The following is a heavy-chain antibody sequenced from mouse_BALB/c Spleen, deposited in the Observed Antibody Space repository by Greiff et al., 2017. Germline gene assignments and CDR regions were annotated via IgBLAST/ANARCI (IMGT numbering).Heavy chain of an antibody. Sequence: EVKLMESGGGLVQPGGSRKLSCAASGFTFSSFGMHWVRQAPEKGLEWVAYISSGSSTIYYADTVKGRFTISRGNPKNTLFLQMTSLRSEDTAMYYCASRCNYDYAMDYWGQGTSVTVSS. D-gene: IGHD2-1*01. V-gene: IGHV5-17*02. CDR3: ASRCNYDYAMDY. J-gene: IGHJ4*01. CDR2: ISSGSSTI. CDR1: GFTFSSFG.